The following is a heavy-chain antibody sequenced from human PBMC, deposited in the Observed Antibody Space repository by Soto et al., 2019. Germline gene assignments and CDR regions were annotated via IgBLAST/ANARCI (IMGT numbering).Heavy chain of an antibody. Sequence: EVQLVQSGAEVKKPGESLKISCKGSGYTFTSYSIAWVRQMPGKGLEWMGIIYPYDSDTRYSPSFQGQVTISVDKSISAAYLQWSRLKASDTAMYYCARIGSAYGPFDFWGQGTLVTVSS. CDR2: IYPYDSDT. CDR3: ARIGSAYGPFDF. J-gene: IGHJ4*02. CDR1: GYTFTSYS. V-gene: IGHV5-51*01. D-gene: IGHD3-10*01.